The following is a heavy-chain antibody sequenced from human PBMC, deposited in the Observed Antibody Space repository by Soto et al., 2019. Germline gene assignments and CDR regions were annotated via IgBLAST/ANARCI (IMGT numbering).Heavy chain of an antibody. CDR3: ARDRAENLEWLLFSPHDAFDI. CDR2: INPSGGST. J-gene: IGHJ3*02. Sequence: YTFTSYYMHWVRQAPGQGLEWMGIINPSGGSTSYAQKFQGRVTMTRDTSTSTVYMELSSLRSEDTAVYYCARDRAENLEWLLFSPHDAFDIWGQGTMVTVSS. D-gene: IGHD3-3*01. V-gene: IGHV1-46*01. CDR1: YTFTSYY.